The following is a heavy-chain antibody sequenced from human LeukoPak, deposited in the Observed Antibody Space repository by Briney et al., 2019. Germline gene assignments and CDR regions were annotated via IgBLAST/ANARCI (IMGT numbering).Heavy chain of an antibody. CDR2: MNPNSGNT. Sequence: ASVKVSCKASGYTFISYDINWVRQATGQRLEWMGWMNPNSGNTGYAQKFQGRVTITRNTSISTAYMELSSLRSEDTAVYYCARGIVVVVAATNYYYYYMDVWGKGTTVTVSS. V-gene: IGHV1-8*03. J-gene: IGHJ6*03. CDR1: GYTFISYD. D-gene: IGHD2-15*01. CDR3: ARGIVVVVAATNYYYYYMDV.